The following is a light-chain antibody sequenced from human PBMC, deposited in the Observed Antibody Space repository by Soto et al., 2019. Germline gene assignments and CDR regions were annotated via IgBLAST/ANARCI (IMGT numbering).Light chain of an antibody. V-gene: IGKV3-20*01. CDR3: QQYGSSPT. Sequence: EIVLTQSPGTLSLSPGERATLSCRASQSVSSSYLGWYQQKPGQAPRLLIYGASSRATGIPDRFSGSGSGTDFTLTISRLEPEDFAVYYCQQYGSSPTFGQGTRVETK. J-gene: IGKJ1*01. CDR2: GAS. CDR1: QSVSSSY.